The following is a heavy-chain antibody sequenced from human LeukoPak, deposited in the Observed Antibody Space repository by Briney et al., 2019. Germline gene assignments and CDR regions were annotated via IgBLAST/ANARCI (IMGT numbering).Heavy chain of an antibody. CDR3: ARSHSGKQLVPSDY. J-gene: IGHJ4*02. Sequence: ASVKVSCKASGYTFTSYDINWVRQATGQGLEWMGWMNPNSGNTGYAQKFQGRVTMTRNTSISTAYMELSSLRAEDTAVYYCARSHSGKQLVPSDYWGQGTLVTVSS. CDR1: GYTFTSYD. V-gene: IGHV1-8*01. CDR2: MNPNSGNT. D-gene: IGHD6-6*01.